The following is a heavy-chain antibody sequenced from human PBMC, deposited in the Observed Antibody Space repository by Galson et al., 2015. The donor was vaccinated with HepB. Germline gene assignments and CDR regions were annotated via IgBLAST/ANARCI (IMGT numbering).Heavy chain of an antibody. J-gene: IGHJ4*02. V-gene: IGHV3-7*01. CDR3: GRLRWFGELPAYFDY. CDR2: IKRDGSEK. Sequence: SLRLSCAASGFTFSSYGMHWVRQAPGKGLEWVANIKRDGSEKYYVDSVKGRFTIPRDNAKNSLYLQMNSLRAEDTAVYYCGRLRWFGELPAYFDYWGQGTLVTVSS. CDR1: GFTFSSYG. D-gene: IGHD3-10*01.